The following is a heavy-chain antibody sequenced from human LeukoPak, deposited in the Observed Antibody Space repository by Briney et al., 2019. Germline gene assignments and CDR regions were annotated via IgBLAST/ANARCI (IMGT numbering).Heavy chain of an antibody. CDR2: IYYSGST. CDR3: ARFTHYYGMGV. CDR1: GGSISSYY. V-gene: IGHV4-59*01. J-gene: IGHJ6*04. Sequence: SSETLSLTCTVSGGSISSYYWSWIRQPPGKGLEWIGYIYYSGSTNYNPSLKSRVTISVDTSKNQFSLKLSSVTAADTAVYYCARFTHYYGMGVWGKGTTVTVSS.